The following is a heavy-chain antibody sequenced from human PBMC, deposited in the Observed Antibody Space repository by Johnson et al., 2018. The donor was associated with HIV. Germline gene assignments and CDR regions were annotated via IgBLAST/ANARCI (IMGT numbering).Heavy chain of an antibody. Sequence: QVQLVESGGGVVQPGRSLRLSCAASGFTFSSYGMHWVRQAPGQGLEWVAVIWYDGSNKYYADSVKGRFTISRDNSKNTMYLQMHSLRAEDTAVYYCAKDSTAGMGDAFDIWGQGTTVTVSS. V-gene: IGHV3-33*06. CDR1: GFTFSSYG. J-gene: IGHJ3*02. D-gene: IGHD6-13*01. CDR3: AKDSTAGMGDAFDI. CDR2: IWYDGSNK.